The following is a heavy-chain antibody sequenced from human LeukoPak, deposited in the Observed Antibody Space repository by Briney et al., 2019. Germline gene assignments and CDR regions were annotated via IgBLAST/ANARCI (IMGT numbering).Heavy chain of an antibody. D-gene: IGHD6-13*01. CDR1: GDSVSSNSAA. CDR3: ARAGSNWYYYFDY. V-gene: IGHV6-1*01. CDR2: TYYRSKWYN. J-gene: IGHJ4*02. Sequence: SQTLSLTCAISGDSVSSNSAAWNWIRQSPSRGLEWLGRTYYRSKWYNDYAESVKSRITINPDTSQNQFSLQLNFVTPEDTAVYYCARAGSNWYYYFDYWGQGTLVTVSS.